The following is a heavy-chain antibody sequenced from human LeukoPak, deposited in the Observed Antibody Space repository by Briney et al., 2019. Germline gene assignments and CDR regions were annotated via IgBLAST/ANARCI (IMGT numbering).Heavy chain of an antibody. D-gene: IGHD3-16*01. CDR1: GGSISSGGYY. CDR2: IYYSGVT. CDR3: ARCPEGVYYYYMDV. Sequence: SETLSLTCTVSGGSISSGGYYWSWISQHPGKALAWIGYIYYSGVTDYNPSLKSRVTISVDTSKKQFSPKLTSVTAADTAVYYCARCPEGVYYYYMDVWGKGTTVTVSS. V-gene: IGHV4-61*08. J-gene: IGHJ6*03.